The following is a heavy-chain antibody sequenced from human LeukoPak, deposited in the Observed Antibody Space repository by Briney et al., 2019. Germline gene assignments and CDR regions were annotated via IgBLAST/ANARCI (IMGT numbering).Heavy chain of an antibody. Sequence: SETLSLTCSVSDDSITNYYWSWIRQPAGKGLKWIGHIYISGNPNYNPSLKSRVTMSVDTSKNQFSLKLRSVSAADTAVYYCARRRKLGIAWCFDLWGRGTLVTVSS. CDR3: ARRRKLGIAWCFDL. J-gene: IGHJ2*01. V-gene: IGHV4-4*07. CDR2: IYISGNP. D-gene: IGHD7-27*01. CDR1: DDSITNYY.